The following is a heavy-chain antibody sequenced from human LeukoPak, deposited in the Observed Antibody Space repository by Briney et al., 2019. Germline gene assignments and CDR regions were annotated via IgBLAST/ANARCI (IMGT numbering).Heavy chain of an antibody. CDR2: ISYDGSNK. V-gene: IGHV3-30*04. CDR1: GFTFSSHA. J-gene: IGHJ6*02. Sequence: GRSLRLSCAASGFTFSSHAMHWVRQAPGKGLEWVAVISYDGSNKYNADSVKGRFTISRDNSKNTLYLQMNSLRAEDTAVYYCARVGTATMVRGVIQKASNYYYYGMDVWGQGTTVTVSS. D-gene: IGHD3-10*01. CDR3: ARVGTATMVRGVIQKASNYYYYGMDV.